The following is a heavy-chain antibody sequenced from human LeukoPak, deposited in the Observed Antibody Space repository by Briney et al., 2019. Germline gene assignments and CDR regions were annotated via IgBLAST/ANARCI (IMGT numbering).Heavy chain of an antibody. Sequence: ASVKASCTASGYTFTSYDINWVRQATGHGLEWMGWMNPNRGNTGYAQKFHGRVTITRNTSISTAYMELSSLRSEDTAVYYCARGRGYDFWSGYYGWFDPWGRGTLVTVSS. CDR3: ARGRGYDFWSGYYGWFDP. J-gene: IGHJ5*02. D-gene: IGHD3-3*01. CDR1: GYTFTSYD. V-gene: IGHV1-8*03. CDR2: MNPNRGNT.